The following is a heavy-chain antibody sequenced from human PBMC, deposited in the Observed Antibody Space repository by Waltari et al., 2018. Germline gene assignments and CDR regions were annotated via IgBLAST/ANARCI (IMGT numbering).Heavy chain of an antibody. Sequence: EVLLVQSGGGMVQPGRSLTLPCAAYHFHFGEYGMSWVRQAPGKGLEWVGFIRIKAYGETTEYAASVKGRFIISRDDSRSIAYLQMNSLKTEDTAVYYCTRVLRYFDWSTKDYWGQGTLVTVSS. CDR2: IRIKAYGETT. D-gene: IGHD3-9*01. V-gene: IGHV3-49*04. CDR1: HFHFGEYG. J-gene: IGHJ4*02. CDR3: TRVLRYFDWSTKDY.